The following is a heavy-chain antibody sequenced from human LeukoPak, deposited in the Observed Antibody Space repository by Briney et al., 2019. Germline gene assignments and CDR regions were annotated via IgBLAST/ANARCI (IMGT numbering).Heavy chain of an antibody. V-gene: IGHV3-11*06. CDR3: ARGYYYDSSGPLGY. D-gene: IGHD3-22*01. Sequence: GGSLRLSCAASGFTFSDYYMSWIRQAPGKGLEWVSYISSSSSYKNYADSVKGRFTISRDNAKNSLYLQMNSLRAEDTAVYYCARGYYYDSSGPLGYWGQGTLVTVSS. CDR2: ISSSSSYK. CDR1: GFTFSDYY. J-gene: IGHJ4*02.